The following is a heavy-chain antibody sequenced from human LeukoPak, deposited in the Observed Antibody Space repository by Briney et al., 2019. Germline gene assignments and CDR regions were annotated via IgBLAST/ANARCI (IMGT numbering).Heavy chain of an antibody. CDR2: ISYDGSNK. D-gene: IGHD6-13*01. Sequence: GGSLRLSCAASGFTFSSYAMPRVRQAPGNGLEGAAVISYDGSNKYYADSVKGRFTISRDNSKNTLYLQMNSLRAEDTAVYYCARSRPAIAATEPPLDYWGQGTLVTVSS. CDR3: ARSRPAIAATEPPLDY. V-gene: IGHV3-30-3*01. J-gene: IGHJ4*02. CDR1: GFTFSSYA.